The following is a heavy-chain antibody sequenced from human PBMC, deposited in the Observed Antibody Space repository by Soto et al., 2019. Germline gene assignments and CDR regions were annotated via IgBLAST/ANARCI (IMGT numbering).Heavy chain of an antibody. V-gene: IGHV1-2*02. J-gene: IGHJ4*02. CDR1: GYTFTGYY. CDR2: VNPNSGGT. Sequence: QVQLVQSGAEVKKPGASVKVSCKASGYTFTGYYMHWVRQAPGQGLAWMGWVNPNSGGTNYAQKLQGRVTMTTDTSTSTSYMELRSLRSDDSAVYFCARDRLGATGDYWGQGTLVTVSS. CDR3: ARDRLGATGDY. D-gene: IGHD1-26*01.